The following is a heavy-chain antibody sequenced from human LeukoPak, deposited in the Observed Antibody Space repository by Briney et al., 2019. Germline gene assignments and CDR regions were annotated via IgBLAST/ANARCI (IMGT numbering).Heavy chain of an antibody. CDR3: ARNPISPGLGDI. D-gene: IGHD3-9*01. V-gene: IGHV3-7*01. Sequence: GESQKISCAASGFTFSRYWMSWVRQAPGKGLEWVANIKQDGSEKYYVDSVRGRFTISRDNAKNSLYLQMNSLRAEDTAVYYCARNPISPGLGDIWGQGTMVTVS. CDR2: IKQDGSEK. CDR1: GFTFSRYW. J-gene: IGHJ3*02.